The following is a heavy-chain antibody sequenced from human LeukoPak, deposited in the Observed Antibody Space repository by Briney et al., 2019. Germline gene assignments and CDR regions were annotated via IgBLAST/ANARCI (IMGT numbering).Heavy chain of an antibody. CDR2: ISGSGGST. V-gene: IGHV3-23*01. CDR1: GITLSSYA. J-gene: IGHJ4*02. CDR3: AKDAADSSGYYYVNYFDY. D-gene: IGHD3-22*01. Sequence: GGSLRLSCAVSGITLSSYAMSWVRQAPGKGLEWVSAISGSGGSTYYADSVKGRFTISRDNSKNTLYLQMNSLRAEDTAVYYCAKDAADSSGYYYVNYFDYWGQGTLVTVSS.